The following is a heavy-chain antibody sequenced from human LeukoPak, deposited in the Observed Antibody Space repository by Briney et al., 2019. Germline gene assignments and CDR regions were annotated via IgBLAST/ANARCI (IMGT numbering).Heavy chain of an antibody. J-gene: IGHJ4*02. Sequence: PGGSLRLSCAASGFTFSDYYMSWIRQAPGRGLEWVSYISSSGSTIYYADSVKGRFTISRDNAKNSLYLQMNSLRAEDTAVYYCARVEYSSSPHFDYWGQGTLVTVSS. D-gene: IGHD6-6*01. CDR1: GFTFSDYY. CDR3: ARVEYSSSPHFDY. CDR2: ISSSGSTI. V-gene: IGHV3-11*04.